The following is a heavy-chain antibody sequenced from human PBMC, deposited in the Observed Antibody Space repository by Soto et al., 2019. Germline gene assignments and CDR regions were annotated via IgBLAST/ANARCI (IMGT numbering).Heavy chain of an antibody. J-gene: IGHJ4*02. Sequence: AGSQRLSFAVSEFTFISCSMNWDHQAPGKGLEWVSSISPSTSHIYYADSVKGRFTISRDNAKNSLFLQMNSLRSEDTAVYYCARDLLTLGVSPGYPYLNFDYWGQGTLVTVSS. CDR2: ISPSTSHI. D-gene: IGHD3-16*02. CDR3: ARDLLTLGVSPGYPYLNFDY. CDR1: EFTFISCS. V-gene: IGHV3-21*04.